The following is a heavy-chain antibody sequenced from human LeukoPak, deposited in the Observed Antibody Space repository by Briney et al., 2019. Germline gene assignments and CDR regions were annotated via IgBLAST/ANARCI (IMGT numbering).Heavy chain of an antibody. CDR2: ISGSGGST. D-gene: IGHD3-9*01. CDR3: AIHGYYDILTGYYYYYYYYMDV. J-gene: IGHJ6*03. Sequence: GGSLRLSCAASGFTFSSYAMSWVRQAPGKGLEWVSAISGSGGSTYYADSVKGRFTISRDNSKNTLYLQMNSLRAEDTAVYYCAIHGYYDILTGYYYYYYYYMDVWGKGTAVTVSS. CDR1: GFTFSSYA. V-gene: IGHV3-23*01.